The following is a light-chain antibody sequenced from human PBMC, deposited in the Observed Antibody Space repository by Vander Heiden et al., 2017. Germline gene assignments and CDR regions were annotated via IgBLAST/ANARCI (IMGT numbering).Light chain of an antibody. J-gene: IGLJ2*01. Sequence: SSALTQPPSVSVSPGQTASITCSGDKLGDKYACWYQQKPGQSPGLVIYQDSKRPAGIPERFAGSNSGNTATLTISGTQAMDEADYYCQAWDSSTVVFGGGTKLTVL. V-gene: IGLV3-1*01. CDR3: QAWDSSTVV. CDR2: QDS. CDR1: KLGDKY.